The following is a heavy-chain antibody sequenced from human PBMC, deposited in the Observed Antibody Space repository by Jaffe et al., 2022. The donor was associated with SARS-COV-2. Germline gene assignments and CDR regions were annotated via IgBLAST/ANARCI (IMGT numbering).Heavy chain of an antibody. CDR2: IDYSGST. D-gene: IGHD5-18*01. CDR3: ARQGGYSYGPWCFDI. J-gene: IGHJ3*02. CDR1: GGSISTSSYY. V-gene: IGHV4-39*01. Sequence: QLQLQESGPGLVKPSETLSLTCTVSGGSISTSSYYWGWIRQPPGKGLEWIGSIDYSGSTYYNPSLKSRVTISVDTSKSQFSLRLSSVTAADTAVYYCARQGGYSYGPWCFDIWGPGTMVTVSS.